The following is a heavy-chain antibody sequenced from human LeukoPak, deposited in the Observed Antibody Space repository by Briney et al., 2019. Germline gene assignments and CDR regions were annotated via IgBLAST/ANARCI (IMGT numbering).Heavy chain of an antibody. CDR2: IYSGGST. CDR3: ARDRSATNWFDP. CDR1: GFTFSTYW. V-gene: IGHV3-53*01. J-gene: IGHJ5*02. Sequence: GGSLRLSCAASGFTFSTYWMSWVRQAPGKGLEWVSVIYSGGSTYYADSVKGRFTISRDNSKNTLYLQMNSLRAKDTAVYYCARDRSATNWFDPWGQGTLVTVSS.